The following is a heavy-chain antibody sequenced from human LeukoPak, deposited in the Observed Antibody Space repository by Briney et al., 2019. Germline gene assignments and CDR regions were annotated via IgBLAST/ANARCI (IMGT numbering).Heavy chain of an antibody. CDR2: IYPGDSDT. J-gene: IGHJ4*02. D-gene: IGHD3-22*01. Sequence: GESLKISCKGSGYSFTSYWIGWVRQMPGKGLEWMGIIYPGDSDTRYSPSFQGQVTISADKSISTAYLQWSSLKASDTAMYYCARQANYYDSSGEFDYWGQGTLVTVSS. CDR3: ARQANYYDSSGEFDY. CDR1: GYSFTSYW. V-gene: IGHV5-51*01.